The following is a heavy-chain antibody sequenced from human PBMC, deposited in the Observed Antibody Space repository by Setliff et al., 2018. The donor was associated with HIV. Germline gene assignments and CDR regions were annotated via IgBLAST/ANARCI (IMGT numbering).Heavy chain of an antibody. CDR3: ATDPGYSSTWYSESFQH. Sequence: AASVKVSCKISGYTLTKLSIHWVRQAPGKGLEWMANFDPEDGETFYAQKFQGRLTMTEDTSTDTAYMELSSLRSDDTAMYYCATDPGYSSTWYSESFQHWGQGTVVTVSS. J-gene: IGHJ1*01. V-gene: IGHV1-24*01. CDR2: FDPEDGET. D-gene: IGHD6-13*01. CDR1: GYTLTKLS.